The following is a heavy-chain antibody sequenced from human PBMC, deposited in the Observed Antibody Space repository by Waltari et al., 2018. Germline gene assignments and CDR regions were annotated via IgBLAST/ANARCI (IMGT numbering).Heavy chain of an antibody. J-gene: IGHJ4*02. CDR3: ATFSGEGDDY. Sequence: EAQLVQSGAAAKTPGATVKTSCKASGYTSADHYMHWVQQAPGQGLEWMGRVDPEDGETIYAEKFQGRVTITADTSTDTAYMELSSLRSEDTAVYYCATFSGEGDDYWGQGTLVTVSS. V-gene: IGHV1-69-2*01. D-gene: IGHD3-10*01. CDR2: VDPEDGET. CDR1: GYTSADHY.